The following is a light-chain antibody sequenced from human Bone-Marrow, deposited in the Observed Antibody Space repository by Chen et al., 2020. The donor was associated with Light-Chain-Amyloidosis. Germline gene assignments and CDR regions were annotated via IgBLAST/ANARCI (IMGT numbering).Light chain of an antibody. J-gene: IGKJ4*01. CDR3: MQTLDTPLT. CDR2: LGS. Sequence: EIVMTKLPLSLSVTPGESASISCRSSQSLLHRPGKKCLAWYLQKPGQSPQVLIYLGSNRASGVPDRFSGSGSGTDFTLRISRVEAEDVGIYYCMQTLDTPLTFGGGTKVEIK. CDR1: QSLLHRPGKKC. V-gene: IGKV2-28*01.